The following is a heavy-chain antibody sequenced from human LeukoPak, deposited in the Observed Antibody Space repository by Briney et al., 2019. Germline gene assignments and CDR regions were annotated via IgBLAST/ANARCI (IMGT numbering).Heavy chain of an antibody. V-gene: IGHV3-53*01. Sequence: PGGSLRLSCAASGFTVSSNYMAWVRQAPGKGLEWVSVIYNGVNTNYADSVKGRFTISRDNSKNTLYLQMNRLRAEDTAVYYCAGGPRWLAFDYWGEGTLVTVSS. CDR1: GFTVSSNY. CDR2: IYNGVNT. D-gene: IGHD6-19*01. CDR3: AGGPRWLAFDY. J-gene: IGHJ4*02.